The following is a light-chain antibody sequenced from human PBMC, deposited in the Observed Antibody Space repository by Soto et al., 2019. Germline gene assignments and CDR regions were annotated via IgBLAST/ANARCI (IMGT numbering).Light chain of an antibody. CDR2: VAS. CDR1: QSISSF. Sequence: DIQMTQSPSSLSASVGDRVTITCRASQSISSFLNWYQQKPGKAPNLLIYVASSLQSGVPSRFSGSGSVTEFTLTISSLQPEDSATYYCQQSYSTPYTFGQGTKLEIK. J-gene: IGKJ2*01. CDR3: QQSYSTPYT. V-gene: IGKV1-39*01.